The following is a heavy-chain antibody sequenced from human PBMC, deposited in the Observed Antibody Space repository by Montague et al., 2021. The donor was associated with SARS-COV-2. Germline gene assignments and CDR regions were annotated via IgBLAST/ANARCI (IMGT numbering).Heavy chain of an antibody. Sequence: SLRLSCAASGFTFSSYSMNWVRQAPGKGLEWVSSISSSSSYVYYADSVKGRFTISRDNAKNSLYLQMNSLTAADTGVYYCARWDPQTLTLIGLRGKSASDYWGQGTLVTVSS. CDR1: GFTFSSYS. CDR3: ARWDPQTLTLIGLRGKSASDY. V-gene: IGHV3-21*01. J-gene: IGHJ4*02. CDR2: ISSSSSYV. D-gene: IGHD4-23*01.